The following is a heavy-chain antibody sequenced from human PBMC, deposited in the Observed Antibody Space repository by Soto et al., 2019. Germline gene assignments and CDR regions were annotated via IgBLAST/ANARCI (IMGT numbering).Heavy chain of an antibody. CDR3: ARHRYDFWSGYYMDV. D-gene: IGHD3-3*01. CDR2: IYYSGST. J-gene: IGHJ6*03. Sequence: SETLSLTCTVSGGSISSYYWSWIRQPPGKGLEWIGYIYYSGSTNYNPSLKSRVTISVDTSKNQFSLKLSSVTAADTAVYYCARHRYDFWSGYYMDVWGKGTTVTVSS. CDR1: GGSISSYY. V-gene: IGHV4-59*08.